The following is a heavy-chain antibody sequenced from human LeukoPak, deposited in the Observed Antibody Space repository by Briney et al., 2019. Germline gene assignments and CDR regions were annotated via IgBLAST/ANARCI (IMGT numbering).Heavy chain of an antibody. D-gene: IGHD5-24*01. CDR1: GGSISSYY. CDR2: IYTSGST. J-gene: IGHJ6*03. Sequence: SETLSLTCTVSGGSISSYYWSWIRQPAGKGLEWIGRIYTSGSTNYNPSLKSRVTMSVDTSKNQFSLKLSSVTAADTAVYYCARDAKTRDGYPYYYYYYYMDVWGKGTTVTVSS. V-gene: IGHV4-4*07. CDR3: ARDAKTRDGYPYYYYYYYMDV.